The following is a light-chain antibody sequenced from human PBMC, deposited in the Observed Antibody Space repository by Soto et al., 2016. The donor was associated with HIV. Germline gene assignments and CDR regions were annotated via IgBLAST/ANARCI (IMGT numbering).Light chain of an antibody. CDR3: QAWDPHVV. CDR2: QDN. J-gene: IGLJ2*01. V-gene: IGLV3-1*01. CDR1: KLGDKY. Sequence: SYELTQPPSVSASPGQTASITCSGDKLGDKYACWYQQRPGQSPVLVIYQDNRRPSGIPERFSGSNSGNTATLTISGTQAMDEADYYCQAWDPHVVFGGGTKLTVL.